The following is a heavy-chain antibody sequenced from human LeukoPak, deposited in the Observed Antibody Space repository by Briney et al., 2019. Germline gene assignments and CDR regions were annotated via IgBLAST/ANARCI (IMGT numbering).Heavy chain of an antibody. Sequence: GGSLRLSCAASGFTFSSYWMSWVRQAPGKGLEWVANIKQDGSEKYYVDSVKGRFTISRDNAKNSLYLQMNSLRAEDTAVYYCAKGHEWKGITGYHMDVWGKGTTVTVSS. CDR2: IKQDGSEK. D-gene: IGHD1-20*01. J-gene: IGHJ6*03. CDR3: AKGHEWKGITGYHMDV. V-gene: IGHV3-7*01. CDR1: GFTFSSYW.